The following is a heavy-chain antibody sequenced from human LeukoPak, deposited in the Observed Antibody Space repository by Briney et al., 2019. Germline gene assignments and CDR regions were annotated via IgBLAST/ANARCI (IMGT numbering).Heavy chain of an antibody. V-gene: IGHV3-7*01. CDR1: GFTFSSYW. D-gene: IGHD4-17*01. CDR2: IKQDGSEK. J-gene: IGHJ3*02. Sequence: GGSLRLSCAASGFTFSSYWMSWVRQAPGKGLEWVANIKQDGSEKYYVDSVKGRFTISRDNANNSLYLQMNSLRAEDTAVYYCAREGPVTTRDAFDIWGQGTMGTVSS. CDR3: AREGPVTTRDAFDI.